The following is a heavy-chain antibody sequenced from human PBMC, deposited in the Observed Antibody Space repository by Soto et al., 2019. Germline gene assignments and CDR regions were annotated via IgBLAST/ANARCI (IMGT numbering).Heavy chain of an antibody. D-gene: IGHD3-22*01. Sequence: AGGYLCLSCAASGLGFSGYGMRWLRLAPGKGLALVGCILYDGSNKYYADSVKGRFTISRDNSKNTRYLQMNSLRAEDTAVYYCPKGPYYHDSTAYPGYRGHRTPVTASP. CDR2: ILYDGSNK. J-gene: IGHJ1*01. V-gene: IGHV3-30*18. CDR1: GLGFSGYG. CDR3: PKGPYYHDSTAYPGY.